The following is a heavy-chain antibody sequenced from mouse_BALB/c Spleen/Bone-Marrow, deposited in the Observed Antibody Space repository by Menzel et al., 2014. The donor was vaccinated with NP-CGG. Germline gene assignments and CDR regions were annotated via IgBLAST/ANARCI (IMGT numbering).Heavy chain of an antibody. J-gene: IGHJ4*01. CDR1: GFTFSSFG. CDR3: ARSTMITTGYYYAMDY. CDR2: ISSGSGTI. Sequence: EVQLVESGGGLVQPGGSRKVSCAASGFTFSSFGMHWVRQAPEKGLEWVAYISSGSGTIYYADTVKGRFTISRDNPKNTLFLQMTSLRSEDTAMYYCARSTMITTGYYYAMDYWGQGTSVTVSS. V-gene: IGHV5-17*02. D-gene: IGHD2-4*01.